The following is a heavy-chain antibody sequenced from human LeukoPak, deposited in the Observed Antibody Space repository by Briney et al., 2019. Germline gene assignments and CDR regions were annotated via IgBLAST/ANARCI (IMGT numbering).Heavy chain of an antibody. V-gene: IGHV3-30-3*01. CDR1: GFTFSSYA. J-gene: IGHJ4*02. D-gene: IGHD6-13*01. Sequence: PGGSLRLSCAASGFTFSSYAMHWVRQAPGKGLEWVAVISYDGSNKYYADSVKGRFTISRDNSKNTLYLQMNSLRAEDTAVYYCARSMYRVEQQLVREPSDYWGQGTLVTVSS. CDR2: ISYDGSNK. CDR3: ARSMYRVEQQLVREPSDY.